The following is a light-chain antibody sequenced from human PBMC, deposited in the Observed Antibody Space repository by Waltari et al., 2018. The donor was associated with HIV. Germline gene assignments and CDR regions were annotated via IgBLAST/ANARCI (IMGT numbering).Light chain of an antibody. CDR1: ISDVRDSTTIS. J-gene: IGLJ2*01. V-gene: IGLV2-14*03. CDR2: GVN. CDR3: SSYETGVTVT. Sequence: QSILTQPASVSGYLGQSITISCTGPISDVRDSTTISVPWYQHHPGKVPKLLIYGVNDRPSGVSSRFSGSKSGNTASLTISGLQPEDEAVYYCSSYETGVTVTFGGGTKVTVL.